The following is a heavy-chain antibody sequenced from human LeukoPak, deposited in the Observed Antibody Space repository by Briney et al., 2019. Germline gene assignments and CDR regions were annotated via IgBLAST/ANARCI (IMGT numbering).Heavy chain of an antibody. CDR3: ARSQTLRVVTWGHFDY. V-gene: IGHV1-69*01. CDR1: GGTFSSYA. J-gene: IGHJ4*02. D-gene: IGHD3-3*01. Sequence: ASVKVSCKASGGTFSSYAISWVRQAPGQGLEWMGGIIPIFGTANYAQKFQGRVTITADESTSTAYMELSSLRSEDTAVYYCARSQTLRVVTWGHFDYWGQGTLVTVPS. CDR2: IIPIFGTA.